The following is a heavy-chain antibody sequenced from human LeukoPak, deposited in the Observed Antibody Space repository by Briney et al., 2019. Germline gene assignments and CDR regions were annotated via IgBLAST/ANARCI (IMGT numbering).Heavy chain of an antibody. D-gene: IGHD3-16*02. V-gene: IGHV4-34*01. J-gene: IGHJ4*02. CDR1: GGSFSGYY. CDR2: INHSGST. Sequence: MPSETLSLTCAVYGGSFSGYYWSWIRQPPGKGLEWIGEINHSGSTNYNPSLKSRVTISVDTSKNQFSLKLSSVTAADTAVYYCARGAHYDYVWGSYRPHYYFDYWGQGTLVTVSS. CDR3: ARGAHYDYVWGSYRPHYYFDY.